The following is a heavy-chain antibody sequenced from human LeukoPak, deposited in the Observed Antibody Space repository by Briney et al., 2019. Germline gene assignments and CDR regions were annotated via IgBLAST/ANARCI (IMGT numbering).Heavy chain of an antibody. CDR1: GFTFSSYA. Sequence: PGGSLRLSCAASGFTFSSYAMSWVRQAPGKGLEWVSAISGGGGSTYYADSVKGRFTISRDNSKNTLYLQMNSLRAEDTAVYYCAKDLSGRVAFDIWGQGTMVTVSS. CDR2: ISGGGGST. V-gene: IGHV3-23*01. D-gene: IGHD6-19*01. CDR3: AKDLSGRVAFDI. J-gene: IGHJ3*02.